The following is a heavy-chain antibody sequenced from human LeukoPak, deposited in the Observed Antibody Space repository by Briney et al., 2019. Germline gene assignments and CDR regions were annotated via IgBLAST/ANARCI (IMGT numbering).Heavy chain of an antibody. J-gene: IGHJ6*02. CDR2: ISRDGGGT. Sequence: GASLRLSCAASGFTFSSYGMSWVRQAPGKGLEWVSTISRDGGGTYYADSVKGRFTISRDNSKNTLYLQMNSLRAEDTAVYYCAKLGCRTTRCLYGMDVWRQATTVTVCS. CDR3: AKLGCRTTRCLYGMDV. D-gene: IGHD2-2*01. V-gene: IGHV3-23*01. CDR1: GFTFSSYG.